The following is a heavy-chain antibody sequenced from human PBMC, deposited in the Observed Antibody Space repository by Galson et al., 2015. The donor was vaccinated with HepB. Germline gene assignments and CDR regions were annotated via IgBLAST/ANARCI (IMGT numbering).Heavy chain of an antibody. Sequence: SLRLSCAASGFTFSNAWMSWVRQAPGKGLEWVGRIKSKTDGGTTDYAAPVKGRFTISRDDSKNTLYLQMNSLKTEDTAVYYCTTDSGAVDFWSGYYIGYWGQGTLVTVSS. V-gene: IGHV3-15*01. CDR2: IKSKTDGGTT. CDR3: TTDSGAVDFWSGYYIGY. D-gene: IGHD3-3*01. CDR1: GFTFSNAW. J-gene: IGHJ4*02.